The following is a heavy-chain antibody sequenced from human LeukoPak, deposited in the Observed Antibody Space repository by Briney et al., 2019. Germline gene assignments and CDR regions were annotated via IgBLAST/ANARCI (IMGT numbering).Heavy chain of an antibody. CDR3: AKDGSGINFDY. D-gene: IGHD3-10*01. CDR1: GFTFSSYG. CDR2: ISYDGSNK. J-gene: IGHJ4*02. V-gene: IGHV3-30*18. Sequence: PGRSLRLSCAASGFTFSSYGMHWVRPGPGKGLEWVAVISYDGSNKYYADSVKGRFTISRDNSKNTLYLQMNSLRAEDTAVYYCAKDGSGINFDYWGQGTLVTVSS.